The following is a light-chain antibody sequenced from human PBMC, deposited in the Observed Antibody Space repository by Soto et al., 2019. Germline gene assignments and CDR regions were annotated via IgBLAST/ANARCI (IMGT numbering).Light chain of an antibody. V-gene: IGLV2-14*03. J-gene: IGLJ2*01. Sequence: QSVLTQPASVSGSPGQAITISCSGTSSDVGAFNYVSWYQQHPGKAPKLMIYDVSNRPSGVSNRFSGSKSGNTASLTISGLRAEDEADYYCGSYTSAHTLEGIVFGGGTKLTVL. CDR2: DVS. CDR1: SSDVGAFNY. CDR3: GSYTSAHTLEGIV.